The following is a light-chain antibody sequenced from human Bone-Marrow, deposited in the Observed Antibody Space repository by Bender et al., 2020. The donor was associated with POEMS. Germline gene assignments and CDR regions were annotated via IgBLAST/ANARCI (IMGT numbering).Light chain of an antibody. V-gene: IGLV1-40*01. J-gene: IGLJ3*02. CDR3: CSYAGSNTWV. Sequence: QSVLTQPPSVSGAPGQRVTISCTGSSSNTGSGYDINWYQHLPGTAPKLLIYGYNNRPSGVSHRFSGSKSGNTASLTISGLQAEDEADYYCCSYAGSNTWVFGGGTKVTVL. CDR1: SSNTGSGYD. CDR2: GYN.